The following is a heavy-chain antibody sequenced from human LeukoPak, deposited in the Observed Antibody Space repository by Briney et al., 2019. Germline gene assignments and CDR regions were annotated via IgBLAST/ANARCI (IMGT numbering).Heavy chain of an antibody. CDR2: INPSGYAT. CDR3: ARDNSASDLYWSFDP. V-gene: IGHV1-46*01. J-gene: IGHJ5*02. Sequence: GASVKVSFNASGFAFTNHYMHWGRHAPGQGLELMAVINPSGYATDYAQNFQGRLTVTRDTSTSKVYMELSSLRSEDTAVYYCARDNSASDLYWSFDPWGQGTLVTVSS. CDR1: GFAFTNHY. D-gene: IGHD2-8*02.